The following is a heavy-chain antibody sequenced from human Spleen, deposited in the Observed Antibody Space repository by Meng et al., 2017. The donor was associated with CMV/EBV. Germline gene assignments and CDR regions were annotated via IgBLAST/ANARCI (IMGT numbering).Heavy chain of an antibody. CDR2: ISYDGSDK. CDR3: ARGGINTAMATGF. CDR1: GFSFSDYY. Sequence: CAASGFSFSDYYMTWIRQAPGKGLEWVALISYDGSDKYYADSVKGRFTISRDSSKNTLYLQMNSLRVEDTAVFYCARGGINTAMATGFWGQGTLVTVSS. J-gene: IGHJ4*02. D-gene: IGHD5-18*01. V-gene: IGHV3-30*03.